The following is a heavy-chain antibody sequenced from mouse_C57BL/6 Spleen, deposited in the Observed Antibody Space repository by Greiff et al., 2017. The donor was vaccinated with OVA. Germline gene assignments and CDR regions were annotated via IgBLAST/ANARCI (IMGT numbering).Heavy chain of an antibody. CDR2: IDPENGDT. CDR3: TTYGPYYAMDY. J-gene: IGHJ4*01. V-gene: IGHV14-4*01. D-gene: IGHD2-10*02. Sequence: EVQLQQSGAELVRPGASVKLSCTASGFNIKDDYMHWVKQRPEQGLEWIGWIDPENGDTEYASKFQGKATITADTSSNTAYLQLSSLTSEDTAVYYCTTYGPYYAMDYWGQGTSVTVSS. CDR1: GFNIKDDY.